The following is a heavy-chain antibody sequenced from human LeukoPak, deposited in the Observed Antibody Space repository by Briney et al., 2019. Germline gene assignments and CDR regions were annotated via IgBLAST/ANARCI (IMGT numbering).Heavy chain of an antibody. CDR3: ARAYGSGSYRYAFDI. Sequence: AGGSLRLSCAASGFTFSSYAMHWVRQAPGKGLEWVAVISYDGSNKYYADSVKGRFTISRDNSKNTLYLQMNSLRAEDTAVYYCARAYGSGSYRYAFDIWGQGTMVTVSS. D-gene: IGHD3-10*01. CDR2: ISYDGSNK. CDR1: GFTFSSYA. V-gene: IGHV3-30-3*01. J-gene: IGHJ3*02.